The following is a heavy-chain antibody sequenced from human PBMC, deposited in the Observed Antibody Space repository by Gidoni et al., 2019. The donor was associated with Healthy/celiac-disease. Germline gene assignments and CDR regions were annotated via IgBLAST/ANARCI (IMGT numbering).Heavy chain of an antibody. Sequence: QVQLQQWGAGLLKPSETLSLTCAVYGGSFSGYYWSWIRQPPGKGLEWIGEINHSGSTNYNPSLKSRVTISVDTSKNQFSLKLSSVTAADTAVYYCARGGGYSYGDSAFDIWGQGTMVTVSS. J-gene: IGHJ3*02. CDR1: GGSFSGYY. CDR3: ARGGGYSYGDSAFDI. V-gene: IGHV4-34*01. CDR2: INHSGST. D-gene: IGHD5-18*01.